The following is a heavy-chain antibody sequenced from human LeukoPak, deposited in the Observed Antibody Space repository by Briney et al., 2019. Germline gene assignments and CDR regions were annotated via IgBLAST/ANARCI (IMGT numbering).Heavy chain of an antibody. V-gene: IGHV6-1*01. D-gene: IGHD2-21*02. CDR2: TYYRSKWYH. J-gene: IGHJ4*02. Sequence: SQTLSLTCAISGDTVSSNSAALNWIRQSPSRGLEWLGRTYYRSKWYHDYAVSVKSRIAINPDTSKNQFSLQLNSVTPEDTAVYFCARDLSTALDFWGQGTLVTVSS. CDR3: ARDLSTALDF. CDR1: GDTVSSNSAA.